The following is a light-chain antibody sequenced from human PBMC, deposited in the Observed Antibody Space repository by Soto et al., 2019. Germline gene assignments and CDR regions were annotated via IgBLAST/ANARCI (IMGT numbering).Light chain of an antibody. V-gene: IGLV1-51*02. Sequence: QSVLTQPPSVSAAAGQKVTISCSGSSSNIGSDYVSWYQQLPGTAPNLLIDENNKRTSVIPDRFSGSKSGTSATLGITGLQTGDEADYYCAAWDKSLSGGVFGGGTKLTVL. CDR1: SSNIGSDY. J-gene: IGLJ2*01. CDR3: AAWDKSLSGGV. CDR2: ENN.